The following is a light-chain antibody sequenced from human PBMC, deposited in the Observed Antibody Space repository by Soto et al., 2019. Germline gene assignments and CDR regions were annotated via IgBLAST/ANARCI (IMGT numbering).Light chain of an antibody. CDR2: DVS. CDR3: TSYTSSSLYV. V-gene: IGLV2-14*01. Sequence: QSARTQPASVSGSPGQSITISCTGTSSDVGGYSYVSWYQQLPGKAPKLMIYDVSDRPSGVSNRFSGSKSGNTASLTISGLQAEDEADYYCTSYTSSSLYVFGTGTKVTVL. J-gene: IGLJ1*01. CDR1: SSDVGGYSY.